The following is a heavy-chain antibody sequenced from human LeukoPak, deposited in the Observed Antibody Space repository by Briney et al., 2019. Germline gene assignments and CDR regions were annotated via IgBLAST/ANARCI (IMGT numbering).Heavy chain of an antibody. D-gene: IGHD3-16*02. J-gene: IGHJ4*02. CDR2: ISGSGSST. CDR3: AKDVDYVWGSYRPFDY. CDR1: GFTFSSYA. Sequence: GGSLRLSCAASGFTFSSYAMSWVRQAPGKGLEWVSAISGSGSSTYYADSVKGRFTISRDNSKNTLYLQMNSLRAEDTAVYYCAKDVDYVWGSYRPFDYWGQGTLVTVSS. V-gene: IGHV3-23*01.